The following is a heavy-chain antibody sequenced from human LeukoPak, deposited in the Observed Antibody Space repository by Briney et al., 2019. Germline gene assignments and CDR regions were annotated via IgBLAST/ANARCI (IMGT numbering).Heavy chain of an antibody. CDR3: ARGDTAMAYFDY. CDR2: ISSDGSST. Sequence: PGGSLRLSCAASGFTFSSYWMHWVRQAPGKGLVWVSRISSDGSSTSYADSVKGRFTISRDNAKNTLYLQMNSLRAEDTAVYYCARGDTAMAYFDYWGQGTLVTVSS. CDR1: GFTFSSYW. J-gene: IGHJ4*02. V-gene: IGHV3-74*01. D-gene: IGHD5-18*01.